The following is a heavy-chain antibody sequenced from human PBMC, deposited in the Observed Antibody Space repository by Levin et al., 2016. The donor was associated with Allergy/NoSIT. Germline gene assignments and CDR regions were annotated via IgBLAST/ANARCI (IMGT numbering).Heavy chain of an antibody. CDR2: ISTHNGMDAISGYI. Sequence: ASVKVSCKTSGYIFNTYAISWVRQAPGKGLEWMGWISTHNGMDAISGYIHYAQKFQGRVTMTTDKSTSTVYMELRSLRYDDTAVYYCARDRLGAVGVDGDNWGQGTRVTVSS. V-gene: IGHV1-18*01. J-gene: IGHJ4*02. D-gene: IGHD2-21*01. CDR3: ARDRLGAVGVDGDN. CDR1: GYIFNTYA.